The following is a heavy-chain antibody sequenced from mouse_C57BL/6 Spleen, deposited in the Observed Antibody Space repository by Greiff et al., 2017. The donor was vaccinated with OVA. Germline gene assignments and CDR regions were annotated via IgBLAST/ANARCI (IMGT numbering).Heavy chain of an antibody. CDR2: IYPRSGNT. CDR3: ARGITTVVATGSAMDY. J-gene: IGHJ4*01. CDR1: GYTFTSYG. V-gene: IGHV1-81*01. Sequence: VQLQQSGAELARPGASVKLSCKASGYTFTSYGISWVKQRTGQGLEWIGEIYPRSGNTYYNEKFKGKATPTADKSSSTAYMELRSLTSEDSAVYFCARGITTVVATGSAMDYWGQGTSVTVSS. D-gene: IGHD1-1*01.